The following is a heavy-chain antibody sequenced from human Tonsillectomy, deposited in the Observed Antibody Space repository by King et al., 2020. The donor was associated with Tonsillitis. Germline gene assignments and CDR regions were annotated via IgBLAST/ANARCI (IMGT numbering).Heavy chain of an antibody. Sequence: QLVQSGAEVKKPGASVKVSCKASGYTFTSYGINWVRQAPGQGLEWMGWISAYNGNTNYAQQLQGRVTMTTDTSTTTAYMELRSLRSDDTAVYYCARVLDYYDSGGYYYFDYWGQGTLVTVSS. V-gene: IGHV1-18*04. D-gene: IGHD3-22*01. CDR3: ARVLDYYDSGGYYYFDY. J-gene: IGHJ4*02. CDR1: GYTFTSYG. CDR2: ISAYNGNT.